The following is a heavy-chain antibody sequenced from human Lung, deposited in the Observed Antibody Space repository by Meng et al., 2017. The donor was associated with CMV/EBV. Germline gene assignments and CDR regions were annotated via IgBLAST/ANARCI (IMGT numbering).Heavy chain of an antibody. CDR3: AKPDFSGGTGYYPY. CDR1: GFTFSSYW. CDR2: IKQDGSQT. V-gene: IGHV3-7*01. J-gene: IGHJ4*02. Sequence: SCAAAGFTFSSYWMSWVRQAPGKGLEWVAYIKQDGSQTSYVDSVQGRFTISRDNAKNSLYLQMGSLRAEDTAVYYCAKPDFSGGTGYYPYWGQGTLVTVSS. D-gene: IGHD3-22*01.